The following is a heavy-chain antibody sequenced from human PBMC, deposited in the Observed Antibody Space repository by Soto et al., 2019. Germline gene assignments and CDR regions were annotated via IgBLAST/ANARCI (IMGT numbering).Heavy chain of an antibody. Sequence: PSETLSLTCTVSGDSVSSGGYYWSWIRQPPGKGLEWIGYVYYSGSANYNPSLKSRVTISVDTSKNQFSLKLSSMTAADTAVYYCERDYYDSSGWIDYWGQGTLVTVSS. J-gene: IGHJ4*02. CDR3: ERDYYDSSGWIDY. D-gene: IGHD3-22*01. CDR1: GDSVSSGGYY. CDR2: VYYSGSA. V-gene: IGHV4-61*08.